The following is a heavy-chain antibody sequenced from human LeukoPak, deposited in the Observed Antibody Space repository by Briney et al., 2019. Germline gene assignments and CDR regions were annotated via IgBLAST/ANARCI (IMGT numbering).Heavy chain of an antibody. CDR2: ISHSGTT. CDR1: GYPITSRFS. D-gene: IGHD3-10*01. V-gene: IGHV4-38-2*02. CDR3: AREGTVPGIDP. Sequence: SETLSLTHAVSGYPITSRFSWGWIRQPPGKGLEWIATISHSGTTDYKSTLESRLTISMDTSKNLFSLRLTSVTAADTAVYYCAREGTVPGIDPWGQGTLVTVSS. J-gene: IGHJ5*02.